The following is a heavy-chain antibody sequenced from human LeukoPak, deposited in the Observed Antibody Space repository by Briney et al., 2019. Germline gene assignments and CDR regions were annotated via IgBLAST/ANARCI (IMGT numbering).Heavy chain of an antibody. J-gene: IGHJ4*02. CDR2: ISGSGGST. CDR3: AKRPSYSSSCYGGDY. Sequence: GGSLRLSCAASGFTFSSYAMSWVRQAPGKGLEWVSAISGSGGSTYYADSVKGRFTISRDNSKNTLYLQMNSLRAEDTAVYYCAKRPSYSSSCYGGDYWGQGTLVTVSS. V-gene: IGHV3-23*01. D-gene: IGHD6-13*01. CDR1: GFTFSSYA.